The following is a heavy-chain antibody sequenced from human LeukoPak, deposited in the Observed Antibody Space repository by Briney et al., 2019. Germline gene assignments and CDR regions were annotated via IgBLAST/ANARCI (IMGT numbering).Heavy chain of an antibody. V-gene: IGHV3-23*01. CDR2: ISGSGGST. D-gene: IGHD3-3*01. CDR3: AKLPGMSRFLEWFY. J-gene: IGHJ4*02. Sequence: SGGSPRLSCAASGFTFSSYAMSWVRQAPGKGLEWVSAISGSGGSTYYADSVKGRFTISRDNSKNTLYLQMNSLRAEDTAVYYCAKLPGMSRFLEWFYWGQGTLVTVSS. CDR1: GFTFSSYA.